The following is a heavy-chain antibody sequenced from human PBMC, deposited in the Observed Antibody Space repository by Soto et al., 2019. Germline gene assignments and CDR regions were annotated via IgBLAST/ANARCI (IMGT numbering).Heavy chain of an antibody. CDR1: GFTFSGYA. V-gene: IGHV3-23*01. D-gene: IGHD1-1*01. Sequence: PGGSLRLSCAVSGFTFSGYAMSCVRQAPGKGLEWVSGINGDGSSADYADSVKGRFTISRDNAKNSLYLQMNSLRAEDTALYYCARATDTSNPYYYYYGMDVWGQGTTVTVSS. CDR3: ARATDTSNPYYYYYGMDV. J-gene: IGHJ6*02. CDR2: INGDGSSA.